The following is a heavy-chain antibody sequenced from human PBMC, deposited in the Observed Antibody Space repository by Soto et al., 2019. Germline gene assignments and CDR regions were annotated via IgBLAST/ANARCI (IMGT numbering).Heavy chain of an antibody. D-gene: IGHD6-13*01. CDR2: IYSGGST. CDR1: GFTVSSNY. CDR3: AREAAARQGNWFDP. Sequence: GGSLRRSCASSGFTVSSNYMIWVRHGPGKGLEWVSVIYSGGSTYYADSVKGRFTISRDNSKNTLYLQMNSLRAEDTAVYYCAREAAARQGNWFDPWGQGTLVTVSS. V-gene: IGHV3-53*01. J-gene: IGHJ5*02.